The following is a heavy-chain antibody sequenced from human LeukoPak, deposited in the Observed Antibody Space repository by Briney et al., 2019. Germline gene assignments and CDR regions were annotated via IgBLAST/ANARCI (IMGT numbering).Heavy chain of an antibody. CDR3: AREYCSGGSCYGSAFDI. J-gene: IGHJ3*02. D-gene: IGHD2-15*01. CDR1: GFTFSSYS. Sequence: GGSLRLSCAASGFTFSSYSMNWVRQAPGKGLEWDSSISSSSSYIYYADSVKGRFTISRDSAKNSLYLQMNSLRAEDTAVYYRAREYCSGGSCYGSAFDIWGQGTMVTVSS. V-gene: IGHV3-21*01. CDR2: ISSSSSYI.